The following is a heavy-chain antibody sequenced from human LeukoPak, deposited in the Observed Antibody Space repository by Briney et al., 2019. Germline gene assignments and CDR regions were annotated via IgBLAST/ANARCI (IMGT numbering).Heavy chain of an antibody. CDR2: INHSGST. Sequence: SETLSLTCAVYGGSFSGYYWSWIRQPPGKGLEWIGEINHSGSTNYNPSLKSRVTISVDTSKNQFSLKLSSVTAADTAVYYCARVGGYYYDSSGYYYFDYWGQGTLVTVSS. CDR3: ARVGGYYYDSSGYYYFDY. J-gene: IGHJ4*02. CDR1: GGSFSGYY. V-gene: IGHV4-34*01. D-gene: IGHD3-22*01.